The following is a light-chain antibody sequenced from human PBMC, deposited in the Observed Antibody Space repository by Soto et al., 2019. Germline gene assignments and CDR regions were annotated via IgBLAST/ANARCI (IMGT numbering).Light chain of an antibody. CDR1: SSDVGGYDH. V-gene: IGLV2-14*01. CDR3: CSYTSSSTSV. Sequence: QSVLTQPASVSGSPGQSITISCTGTSSDVGGYDHVSWYQQYSGKAPKLIIFEVSNRPSGVSNRFSGSKSGNTASLTISGLQAEDEADYYCCSYTSSSTSVFGGGTKLTVL. CDR2: EVS. J-gene: IGLJ3*02.